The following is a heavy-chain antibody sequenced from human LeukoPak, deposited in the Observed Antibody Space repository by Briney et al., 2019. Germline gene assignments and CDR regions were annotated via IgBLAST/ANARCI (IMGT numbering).Heavy chain of an antibody. CDR3: ARDHQGYFDY. Sequence: SETLSLTCTVSGGSISSGDYYWSWFRQPPGKGLEWIGYIYYSGSTYYNPSLKSRVTISVDTSKNQFSLKLSSVTAADTAVYYCARDHQGYFDYWGQGTLVTVSS. J-gene: IGHJ4*02. CDR1: GGSISSGDYY. CDR2: IYYSGST. V-gene: IGHV4-30-4*01.